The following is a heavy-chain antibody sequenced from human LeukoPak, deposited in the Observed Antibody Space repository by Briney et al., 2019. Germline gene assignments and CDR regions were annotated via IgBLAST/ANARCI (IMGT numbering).Heavy chain of an antibody. V-gene: IGHV3-7*01. Sequence: GGSLRLSCAASGFTFRSYWMSWVRQAPGKGLEWVANVKLDGSEEYYVDSVKGRFTISSDNAKNSLYLQMNSLRVDDTAVYYCARWARYCSSGSCYSWFDPWGQGTLVTVSS. D-gene: IGHD2-15*01. CDR3: ARWARYCSSGSCYSWFDP. CDR2: VKLDGSEE. CDR1: GFTFRSYW. J-gene: IGHJ5*02.